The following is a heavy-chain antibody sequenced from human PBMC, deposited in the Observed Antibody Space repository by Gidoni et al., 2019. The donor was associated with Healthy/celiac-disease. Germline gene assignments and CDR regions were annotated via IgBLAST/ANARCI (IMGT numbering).Heavy chain of an antibody. V-gene: IGHV3-21*01. J-gene: IGHJ4*02. D-gene: IGHD3-3*01. CDR2: ISSSSSYI. CDR1: GFTFTRYR. Sequence: EVQLVESGGGLVKPGGSLRLSCAASGFTFTRYRMNWVRQAPGKGLELVSSISSSSSYIYYADSVKGRFTISRDNAKNSLYLQMNSLRAEDTAVYYCARDTGASYYDFWSGYYDYWGQGTLVTVSS. CDR3: ARDTGASYYDFWSGYYDY.